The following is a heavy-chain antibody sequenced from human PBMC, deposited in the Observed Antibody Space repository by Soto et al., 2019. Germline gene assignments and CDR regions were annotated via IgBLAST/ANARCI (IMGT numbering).Heavy chain of an antibody. Sequence: PGGSLRLSCAASGFSFTTYGMSWVRQAPGKGLEWVSDISSTGLYTYLADSVKGRFTISRDNSKNTLYLQMNSLRVDDTAVYFCTKSWLFEKNWFDPWGPGTLVTVSA. CDR1: GFSFTTYG. CDR2: ISSTGLYT. CDR3: TKSWLFEKNWFDP. J-gene: IGHJ5*02. V-gene: IGHV3-23*01. D-gene: IGHD3-22*01.